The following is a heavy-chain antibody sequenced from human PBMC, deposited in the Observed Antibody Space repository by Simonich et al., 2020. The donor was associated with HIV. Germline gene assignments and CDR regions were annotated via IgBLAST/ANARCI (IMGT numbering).Heavy chain of an antibody. CDR1: GGSFIGYY. D-gene: IGHD3-3*01. CDR3: ARRDRELILYFDY. V-gene: IGHV4-34*01. J-gene: IGHJ4*02. Sequence: QVQLQQWGAGLLKPSETLSLTCAVYGGSFIGYYWSWIRQPPGEGLEWIGEINHSGITNYKSSLNSRATISVDKSKNQFSLKLSSVTAADTAIYYCARRDRELILYFDYWGQGNLVTVSS. CDR2: INHSGIT.